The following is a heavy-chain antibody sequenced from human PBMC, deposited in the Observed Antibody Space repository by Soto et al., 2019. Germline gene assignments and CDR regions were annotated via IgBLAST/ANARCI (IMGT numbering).Heavy chain of an antibody. D-gene: IGHD3-16*01. CDR1: GVSISSGNW. V-gene: IGHV4-4*02. CDR2: IFHDGTA. Sequence: SETLSLTSTVSGVSISSGNWWTWVRQSPRKGLEYIGEIFHDGTANYFPSFERRVAMSVDKSKNQFSLKLTSVPAAAAAIYYCARLVYDTRLDYLYFDFWGQGAQVTVS. J-gene: IGHJ4*02. CDR3: ARLVYDTRLDYLYFDF.